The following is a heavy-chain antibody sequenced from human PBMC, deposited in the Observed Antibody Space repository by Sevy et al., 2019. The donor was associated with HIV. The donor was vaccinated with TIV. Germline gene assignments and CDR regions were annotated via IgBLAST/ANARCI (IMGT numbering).Heavy chain of an antibody. D-gene: IGHD2-2*02. J-gene: IGHJ4*02. CDR2: INPNSGGT. V-gene: IGHV1-2*02. CDR1: GYTFTGYY. CDR3: ARDFDCSSTSCYIVIGGVDY. Sequence: ASVKVSCKASGYTFTGYYMHWVRQAPGQGLEWMGWINPNSGGTNYAQKFQGRVTMTRDTSISTAYMELSRLRSDDTAVYYCARDFDCSSTSCYIVIGGVDYWGQGTLVTVSS.